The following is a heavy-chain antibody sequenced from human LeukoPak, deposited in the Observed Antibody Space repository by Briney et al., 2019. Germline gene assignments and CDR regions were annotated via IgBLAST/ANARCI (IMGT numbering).Heavy chain of an antibody. J-gene: IGHJ6*02. CDR2: INPSGGST. CDR1: GYTFTGYY. Sequence: ASVKVSCKASGYTFTGYYMHWVRQAPGQGLEWMGIINPSGGSTSYAQKFQGRVTMTRDTSTSTVYMELSSLRSEDTAVYYCARDRLVGAAGIYYYYYAMDVWGQGTTVTVSS. V-gene: IGHV1-46*01. D-gene: IGHD6-13*01. CDR3: ARDRLVGAAGIYYYYYAMDV.